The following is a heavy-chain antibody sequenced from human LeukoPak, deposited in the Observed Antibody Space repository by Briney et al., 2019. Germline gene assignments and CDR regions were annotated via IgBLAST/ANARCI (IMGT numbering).Heavy chain of an antibody. Sequence: PGGSLRLSCAASGFTFSSYWMSWVRQAPGKGLEWVANIKQDGSEKYYVDSVKGRFTISRDNAKNSLYLQMNSLRAEGTAVYYCARAPLSGFLEWLSHYFDYWGQGTLVTVSS. CDR1: GFTFSSYW. D-gene: IGHD3-3*01. J-gene: IGHJ4*02. V-gene: IGHV3-7*01. CDR3: ARAPLSGFLEWLSHYFDY. CDR2: IKQDGSEK.